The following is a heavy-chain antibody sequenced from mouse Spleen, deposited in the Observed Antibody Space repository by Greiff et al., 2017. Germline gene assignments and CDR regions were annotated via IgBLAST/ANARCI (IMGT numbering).Heavy chain of an antibody. CDR2: INPSTGGT. D-gene: IGHD1-2*01. CDR3: ARRRPYYFDY. J-gene: IGHJ2*01. V-gene: IGHV1-42*01. CDR1: GYSFTGYY. Sequence: VQLKESGPELVKPGASVKISCKASGYSFTGYYMNWVKQSPEKSLEWIGEINPSTGGTTYNQKFKAKATLTVDKSSSTAYMQLKSLTSEDSAVYYCARRRPYYFDYWGQGTTLTVSS.